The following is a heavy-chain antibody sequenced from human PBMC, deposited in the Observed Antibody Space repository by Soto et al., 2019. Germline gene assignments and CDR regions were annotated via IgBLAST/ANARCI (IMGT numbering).Heavy chain of an antibody. Sequence: QLQLQESGPGLVKPSETLSLTCSVSGDSISSSSYYWGWIRQPPGKGLEWIGTINDSGSTYYNPSLKSRVTIPVETSNNQFSLKVSSVTAADTAVYYCARLYGDSVPYWGRGFLVSVSS. CDR3: ARLYGDSVPY. CDR2: INDSGST. D-gene: IGHD4-17*01. CDR1: GDSISSSSYY. J-gene: IGHJ4*02. V-gene: IGHV4-39*01.